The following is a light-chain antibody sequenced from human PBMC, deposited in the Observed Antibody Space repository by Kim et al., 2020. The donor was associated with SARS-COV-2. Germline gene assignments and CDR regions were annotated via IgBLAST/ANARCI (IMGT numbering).Light chain of an antibody. CDR3: SSYSTSSITPVI. Sequence: FTISGTGTSSDIGGYNYVSWYQQHPGKAPKLIIYDVRNRPSGVSDRFSGSKSDNTASLTISGLQAEDEADYYCSSYSTSSITPVIFGGGTQLTVL. J-gene: IGLJ2*01. CDR2: DVR. CDR1: SSDIGGYNY. V-gene: IGLV2-14*03.